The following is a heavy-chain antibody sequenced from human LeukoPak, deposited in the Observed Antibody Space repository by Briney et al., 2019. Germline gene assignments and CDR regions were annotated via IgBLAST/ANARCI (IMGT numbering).Heavy chain of an antibody. V-gene: IGHV4-59*01. J-gene: IGHJ3*02. Sequence: SETLSLTCTVSGGSISSYYWSWIRQPPGKGLEWIGFIYHSDITNYNPSLKSRVTISLDTSKNQFSLKVSSVTAADTAVYYCAGERWVQLDAFDIWGPGTMVTVSS. CDR2: IYHSDIT. CDR1: GGSISSYY. D-gene: IGHD5-24*01. CDR3: AGERWVQLDAFDI.